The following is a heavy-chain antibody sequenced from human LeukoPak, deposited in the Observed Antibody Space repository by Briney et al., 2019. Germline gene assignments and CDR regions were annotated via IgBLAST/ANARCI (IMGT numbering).Heavy chain of an antibody. CDR1: GFTFSSYA. J-gene: IGHJ3*02. D-gene: IGHD3-22*01. CDR2: ISGSGGST. CDR3: AKGITMIVVVVDAFDI. Sequence: GGSLRLSCAAPGFTFSSYAMSGVRQARGKGLEWGSAISGSGGSTYYADSVKGRFTISRDNSKNTLYLQMNSLRAEYTAVYYCAKGITMIVVVVDAFDIWGQGTMVTVSS. V-gene: IGHV3-23*01.